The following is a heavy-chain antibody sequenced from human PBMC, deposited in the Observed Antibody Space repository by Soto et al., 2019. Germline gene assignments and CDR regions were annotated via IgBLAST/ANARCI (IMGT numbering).Heavy chain of an antibody. CDR2: MHTSGTT. J-gene: IGHJ4*02. Sequence: SETLSLTCIVSGVSISTYHWSWILQPAGKGLEWIGRMHTSGTTNYNPSLKSRVTMSVDTSKNQLSLKLRSATSEDTAVYYCARVMTGTYLDVFDSWGQGTLVTVSS. D-gene: IGHD1-7*01. V-gene: IGHV4-4*07. CDR1: GVSISTYH. CDR3: ARVMTGTYLDVFDS.